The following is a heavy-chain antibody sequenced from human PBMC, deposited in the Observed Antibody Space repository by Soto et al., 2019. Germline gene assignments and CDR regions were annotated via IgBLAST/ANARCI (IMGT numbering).Heavy chain of an antibody. J-gene: IGHJ3*02. CDR1: GYSFTSYW. CDR3: ARRQYFDWSPVAFDI. Sequence: PGESLKISCKGSGYSFTSYWIGWVRQIAGKGLEWMWIIYPGDYDTRYSPSFQGQVTISADKSISTAYLQWSSLKASDTAMYYCARRQYFDWSPVAFDIWGQGTMVTVSS. V-gene: IGHV5-51*01. D-gene: IGHD3-9*01. CDR2: IYPGDYDT.